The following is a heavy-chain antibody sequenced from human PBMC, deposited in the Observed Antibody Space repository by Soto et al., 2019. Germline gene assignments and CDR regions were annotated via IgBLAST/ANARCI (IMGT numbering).Heavy chain of an antibody. CDR1: GYTFTGYY. Sequence: ASVKVSCKASGYTFTGYYMQWVRQAPGQGLEWMGRINPDSGATKYTQKFQGRVTMTRDTSISTAYMELSRLRSDDTAFYYCARKVRDYNFDYWGQGALVTVSS. J-gene: IGHJ4*02. CDR2: INPDSGAT. CDR3: ARKVRDYNFDY. D-gene: IGHD4-17*01. V-gene: IGHV1-2*06.